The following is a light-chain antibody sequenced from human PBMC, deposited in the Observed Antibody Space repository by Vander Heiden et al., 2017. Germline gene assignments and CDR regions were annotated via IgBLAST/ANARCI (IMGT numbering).Light chain of an antibody. Sequence: AGLTQPPSVSKGLGQTATLTCTGNSNNVGYQGAAWVQQHRVHPPKFLSNIYNNRPSGVPERFSASRSGNTASLTITGLQPEDEADYYCSAWDTSLSVVLFGGGTKLTVL. CDR1: SNNVGYQG. J-gene: IGLJ2*01. CDR2: IYN. V-gene: IGLV10-54*04. CDR3: SAWDTSLSVVL.